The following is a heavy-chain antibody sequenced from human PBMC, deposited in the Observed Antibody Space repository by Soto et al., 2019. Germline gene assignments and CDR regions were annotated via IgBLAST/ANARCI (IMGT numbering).Heavy chain of an antibody. J-gene: IGHJ3*02. V-gene: IGHV1-18*01. D-gene: IGHD6-13*01. CDR1: GYTFTSYG. CDR3: ARDPGYSTTWHQAFDI. Sequence: QVQLVQSGAEVKKPGASVKVSCKASGYTFTSYGISWVRQAPGQGPEWMGRISTYNVNTNYVEKLQGKVTMTTDTSTNTAYMELRSLRYDDTAVYYCARDPGYSTTWHQAFDIWGQGTMLTVSS. CDR2: ISTYNVNT.